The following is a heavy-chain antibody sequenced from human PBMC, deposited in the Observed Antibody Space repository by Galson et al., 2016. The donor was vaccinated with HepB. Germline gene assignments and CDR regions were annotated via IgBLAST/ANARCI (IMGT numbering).Heavy chain of an antibody. CDR3: ARRGRIQLRPVDL. J-gene: IGHJ5*02. CDR1: GGPLSEFSDY. Sequence: SETLSLTCAVSGGPLSEFSDYWAWIRQPPGKGLEWIASIHYSGTMYYNPFLQSRVSISVDLSRNQFSLMVTSVTAADTAVYYCARRGRIQLRPVDLWGQGTLVTVSS. CDR2: IHYSGTM. D-gene: IGHD1-1*01. V-gene: IGHV4-39*01.